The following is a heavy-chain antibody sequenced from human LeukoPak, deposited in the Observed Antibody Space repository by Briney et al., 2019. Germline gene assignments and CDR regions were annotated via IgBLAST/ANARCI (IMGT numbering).Heavy chain of an antibody. CDR2: IYYSGST. V-gene: IGHV4-31*03. D-gene: IGHD5-12*01. Sequence: SETLSLTCTVSGGSISSDGYYWSWIRQHPGKGLEWIGYIYYSGSTYYNPSLKSRVTISLDTSKNQFSLKLSSVTAADTAVYYCARGASYSGYDYWGQGTLVTVSS. CDR3: ARGASYSGYDY. CDR1: GGSISSDGYY. J-gene: IGHJ4*02.